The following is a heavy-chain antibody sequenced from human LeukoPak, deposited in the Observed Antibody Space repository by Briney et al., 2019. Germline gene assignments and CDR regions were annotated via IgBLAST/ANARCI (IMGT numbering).Heavy chain of an antibody. D-gene: IGHD5-18*01. V-gene: IGHV4-4*07. Sequence: SETLSLTCTVSGGSISSYYWSWIRQPAGKGLEWIGRIYTSGSTNYNPSLKSRVTMSVDTSKNQFSLKLSSVTAADTAVYYCASGSHTAMDSGAFDIWGQGTMVTVSS. CDR1: GGSISSYY. CDR3: ASGSHTAMDSGAFDI. CDR2: IYTSGST. J-gene: IGHJ3*02.